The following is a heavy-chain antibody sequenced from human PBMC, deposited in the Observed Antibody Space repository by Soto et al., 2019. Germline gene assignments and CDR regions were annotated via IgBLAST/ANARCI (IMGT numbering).Heavy chain of an antibody. Sequence: GGSLRLSCAASGFTFSSYAMSWVRQALGKGLEWVSAISGSGGSTYYADSVKGRFTISRDNSKNTLYLQMNSLRAEDTAVYYCAKVTRHTHWTRGPGTDGYWGQGTLVTVSS. V-gene: IGHV3-23*01. CDR2: ISGSGGST. J-gene: IGHJ4*02. D-gene: IGHD3-3*01. CDR1: GFTFSSYA. CDR3: AKVTRHTHWTRGPGTDGY.